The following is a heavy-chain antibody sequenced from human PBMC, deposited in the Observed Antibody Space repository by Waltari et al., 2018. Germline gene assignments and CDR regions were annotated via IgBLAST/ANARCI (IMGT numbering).Heavy chain of an antibody. CDR2: IIPIFGTA. V-gene: IGHV1-69*01. CDR1: GGTFSSYA. Sequence: QVQLVQSGAEVKKPGSSVKVSCQPSGGTFSSYAISWVRQAPGQGLEWMGGIIPIFGTANYAQKCQGRVTITADESTSKAYMELSSLRSEDTAVYYCARRSSIGLLAVAGQKDYYYYGMDVWGQGTTVTVSS. CDR3: ARRSSIGLLAVAGQKDYYYYGMDV. D-gene: IGHD6-19*01. J-gene: IGHJ6*02.